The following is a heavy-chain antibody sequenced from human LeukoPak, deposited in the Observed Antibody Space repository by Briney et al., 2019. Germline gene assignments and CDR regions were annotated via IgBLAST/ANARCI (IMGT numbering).Heavy chain of an antibody. D-gene: IGHD5-18*01. J-gene: IGHJ4*02. CDR2: INPNSGGT. CDR3: ARNTGYSYGGDY. CDR1: GYTFTGYY. V-gene: IGHV1-2*02. Sequence: ASVKVSCKTSGYTFTGYYIHWVRQAPGQGLEWMGWINPNSGGTNSAQKFQGRVTMTRDTSISTAYMELSRLRSDDTAVYYCARNTGYSYGGDYWGQGTLVTVSS.